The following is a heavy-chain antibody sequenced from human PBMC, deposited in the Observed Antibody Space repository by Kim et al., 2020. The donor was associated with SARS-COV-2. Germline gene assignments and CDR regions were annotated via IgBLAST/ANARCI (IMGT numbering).Heavy chain of an antibody. CDR3: ARDEAAAGFYYYYGMDV. V-gene: IGHV4-31*02. J-gene: IGHJ6*02. Sequence: LKSRVTISVDTSKNQFSLKLSSVTAADTAVYYCARDEAAAGFYYYYGMDVWGQGTTVTVSS. D-gene: IGHD6-13*01.